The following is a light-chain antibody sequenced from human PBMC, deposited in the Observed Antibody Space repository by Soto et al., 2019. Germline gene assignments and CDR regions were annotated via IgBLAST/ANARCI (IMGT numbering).Light chain of an antibody. V-gene: IGLV2-23*02. CDR2: EVS. CDR1: SSDVGSYNL. J-gene: IGLJ1*01. CDR3: CSYAGSSTLRV. Sequence: QSVLTQPASVSGSHGHSITLSCTETSSDVGSYNLVSWYQQHPGKAPKLMIYEVSKRPSGVSNRFSGSKSGNTASLTISGLQAEDEADYYCCSYAGSSTLRVFGTGTKVTVL.